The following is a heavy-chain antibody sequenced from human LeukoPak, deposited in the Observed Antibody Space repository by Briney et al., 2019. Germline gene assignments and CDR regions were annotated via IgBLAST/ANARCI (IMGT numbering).Heavy chain of an antibody. Sequence: PSETLSLTCTVSGGSISSYFWDWIRQPAGKGLEWIGRIYSSGDTNYNPSLKSRVTMSVDTSKNQFSLRLSSLTAADTAVYFCGRDFRSGGGTFPTYPFDFLGPGTLVTVS. CDR3: GRDFRSGGGTFPTYPFDF. CDR2: IYSSGDT. CDR1: GGSISSYF. J-gene: IGHJ4*02. D-gene: IGHD3-10*01. V-gene: IGHV4-4*07.